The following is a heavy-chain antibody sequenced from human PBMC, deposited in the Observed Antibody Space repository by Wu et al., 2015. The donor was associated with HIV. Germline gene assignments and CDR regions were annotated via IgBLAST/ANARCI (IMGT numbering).Heavy chain of an antibody. CDR3: ARVGLRAARNNWFDP. CDR2: ISGYNGNT. Sequence: QIQLVQSGTEVKKPGASVKVSCKTSGYTFTNYGISWVRQAPGQGLEWMGWISGYNGNTNYAQKIQDRLIMTTDTSTSTAYMELTSLRSDDTAIYYCARVGLRAARNNWFDPWGQGTLVTVSS. V-gene: IGHV1-18*01. J-gene: IGHJ5*02. D-gene: IGHD6-6*01. CDR1: GYTFTNYG.